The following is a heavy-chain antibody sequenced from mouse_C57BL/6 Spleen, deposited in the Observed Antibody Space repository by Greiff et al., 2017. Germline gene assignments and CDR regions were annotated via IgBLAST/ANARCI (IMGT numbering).Heavy chain of an antibody. CDR1: GYTFTDYY. Sequence: VQLQQSGPELVKPGASVKISCKASGYTFTDYYMNWVKQSHGKSLEWIGDINPNNGGTSYNQKFKGKATLTVDKSSSTAYMELRSLTSEDSAVYYCASGFSNYGYAMDYWGQGTSVTVSS. J-gene: IGHJ4*01. CDR3: ASGFSNYGYAMDY. D-gene: IGHD2-5*01. V-gene: IGHV1-26*01. CDR2: INPNNGGT.